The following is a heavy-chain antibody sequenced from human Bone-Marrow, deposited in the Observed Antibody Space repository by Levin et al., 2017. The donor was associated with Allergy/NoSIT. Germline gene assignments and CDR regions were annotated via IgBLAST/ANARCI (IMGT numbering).Heavy chain of an antibody. J-gene: IGHJ1*01. Sequence: PGESLKISCATSGFDFYDFSMAWVRQAPGKGLEWVSYVNGDGTNIKYADSVKGRFTISRDSATNSLHLQMNSLRGEDTAVYYCARAQQYLISCFQYWGQGTLVTVSS. CDR1: GFDFYDFS. D-gene: IGHD3-16*01. CDR2: VNGDGTNI. V-gene: IGHV3-48*01. CDR3: ARAQQYLISCFQY.